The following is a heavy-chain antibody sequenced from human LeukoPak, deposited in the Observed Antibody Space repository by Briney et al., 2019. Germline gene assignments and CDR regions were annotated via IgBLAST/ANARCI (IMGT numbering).Heavy chain of an antibody. D-gene: IGHD3-22*01. V-gene: IGHV1-18*01. J-gene: IGHJ4*02. Sequence: ASVKVSCKASGYTFTSYGISWVRQAPGQGLEWMGWISAYNGNTNYAQKLQGRVTMTTDTSTSTAYMELRSLRSDDTAVYYCARYLYYYDSSGYYPVDYWGQGTLVTVSS. CDR1: GYTFTSYG. CDR3: ARYLYYYDSSGYYPVDY. CDR2: ISAYNGNT.